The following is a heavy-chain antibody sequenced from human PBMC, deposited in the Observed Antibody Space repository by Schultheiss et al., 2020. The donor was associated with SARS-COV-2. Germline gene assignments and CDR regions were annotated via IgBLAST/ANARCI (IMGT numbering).Heavy chain of an antibody. CDR1: GFTFSSYA. D-gene: IGHD4-17*01. V-gene: IGHV3-23*01. J-gene: IGHJ6*02. CDR3: AKDSRQDYGDPFYYGMDV. Sequence: GGSLRLSCAASGFTFSSYAMSWVRQAPGKGLEWVSAISGSGGSTYYADSVKGRFTISRDNSKITLYLQMNSLRAEDTAVYYCAKDSRQDYGDPFYYGMDVWGQGTTVTVSS. CDR2: ISGSGGST.